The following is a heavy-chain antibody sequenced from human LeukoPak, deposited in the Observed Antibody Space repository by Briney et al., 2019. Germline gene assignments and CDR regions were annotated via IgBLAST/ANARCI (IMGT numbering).Heavy chain of an antibody. CDR1: GFTFSSYA. J-gene: IGHJ4*02. CDR2: ISWNSGSI. Sequence: PGGSLRLSCAASGFTFSSYAMHWVRQAPGKGLEWVSGISWNSGSIGYADSVKGRFTISRDNAKNSLYLQMNSLRAEDTALYYCAKDIGPYYYDSSGSGVRGGFDYWGQGTLVTVSS. D-gene: IGHD3-22*01. CDR3: AKDIGPYYYDSSGSGVRGGFDY. V-gene: IGHV3-9*01.